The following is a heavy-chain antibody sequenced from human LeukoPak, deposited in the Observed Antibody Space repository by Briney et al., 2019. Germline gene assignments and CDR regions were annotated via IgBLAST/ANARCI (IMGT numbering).Heavy chain of an antibody. CDR3: ARDSRYSMEV. J-gene: IGHJ6*02. CDR1: GFTFSTYW. V-gene: IGHV3-74*01. CDR2: LNGDGSST. Sequence: PGGSLRLPCTASGFTFSTYWMHWVRQAPGKGLVWVSRLNGDGSSTGYADSVKGRFTISRDNAKNTLYLQMNSLRAEDTAVYYCARDSRYSMEVWGQGTTVTVSS.